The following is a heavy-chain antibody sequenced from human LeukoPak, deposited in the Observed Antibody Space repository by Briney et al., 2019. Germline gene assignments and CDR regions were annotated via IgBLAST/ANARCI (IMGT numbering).Heavy chain of an antibody. CDR2: IYYSGRT. CDR3: ARILYSSNIDY. Sequence: SETLSLTCAVSGASISSIDYYWGWIRQPPGKGLECIGSIYYSGRTYYNPSLKSRVTISVDTSKNQFSLKLSSVTAADTAVYYCARILYSSNIDYWGQGTLVTVSS. CDR1: GASISSIDYY. V-gene: IGHV4-39*07. D-gene: IGHD6-19*01. J-gene: IGHJ4*02.